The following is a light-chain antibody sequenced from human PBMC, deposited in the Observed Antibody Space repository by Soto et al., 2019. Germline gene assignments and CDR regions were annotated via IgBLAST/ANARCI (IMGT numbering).Light chain of an antibody. CDR2: WAS. CDR3: QQYYSTPFT. V-gene: IGKV4-1*01. CDR1: QSVLYSSNNKNY. Sequence: DIVMTQSPDSLAVSLGERATINCKSSQSVLYSSNNKNYLAWYQQKPGQPPKLLIYWASTREYGVPDRFSGSGSGTDFTLTISRLQAEDVAVYYCQQYYSTPFTFGPGTKVDIK. J-gene: IGKJ3*01.